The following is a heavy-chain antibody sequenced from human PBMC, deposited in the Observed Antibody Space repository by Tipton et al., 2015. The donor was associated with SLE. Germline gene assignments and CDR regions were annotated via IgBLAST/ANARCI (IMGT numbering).Heavy chain of an antibody. Sequence: SGPEVKKPGASVKVSCKASGYTFTSYGISWVRQAPGQGLEWMGWISAYNGNTNYAQKLQGRVTMTTDTSTSTAYMELRSLRSDDTAVYYCARGGPGYSSRGYEAFDIWGQGTMVTVSS. V-gene: IGHV1-18*01. CDR1: GYTFTSYG. D-gene: IGHD6-13*01. CDR3: ARGGPGYSSRGYEAFDI. J-gene: IGHJ3*02. CDR2: ISAYNGNT.